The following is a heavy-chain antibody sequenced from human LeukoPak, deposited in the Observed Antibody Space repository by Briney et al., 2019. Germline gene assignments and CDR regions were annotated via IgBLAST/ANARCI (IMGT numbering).Heavy chain of an antibody. CDR3: ARGGDIVVVVAATPDYYGMDV. V-gene: IGHV3-21*01. Sequence: GGSLRLSCAASGFTFSSYSMNWVRQAPGKGLEWVSSISSSSSYIYYADLVKGRFTISRDNAKNSLYLQMNSLRAEDTAVYYCARGGDIVVVVAATPDYYGMDVWGQGTTVTVSS. CDR2: ISSSSSYI. D-gene: IGHD2-15*01. CDR1: GFTFSSYS. J-gene: IGHJ6*02.